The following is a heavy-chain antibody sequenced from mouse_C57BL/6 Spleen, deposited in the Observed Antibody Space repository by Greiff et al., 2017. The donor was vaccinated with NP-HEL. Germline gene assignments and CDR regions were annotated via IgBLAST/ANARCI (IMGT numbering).Heavy chain of an antibody. V-gene: IGHV1-5*01. CDR1: GYTFTSYW. CDR2: IYPGNSDT. Sequence: VQLQQSGTVLARPGASVKMSCKTSGYTFTSYWMHWVNQRPGQGLEWIGAIYPGNSDTSYNQKFKGKAKLTAVTSASTAYMELSSLTNEDSAVYYCTRSSLLARGYFDVWGTGTTVTVSS. J-gene: IGHJ1*03. D-gene: IGHD1-1*01. CDR3: TRSSLLARGYFDV.